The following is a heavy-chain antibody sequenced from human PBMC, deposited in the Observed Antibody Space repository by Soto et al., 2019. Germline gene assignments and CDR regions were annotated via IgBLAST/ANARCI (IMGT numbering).Heavy chain of an antibody. CDR3: ARKGAARTYYYYGMDV. Sequence: PSETLSLTCTVSGGSISSGGYYWSRIRQHPGKGLEWIGYIYYSGSTYYNPSLKSRVTISVDTSKNQFSLKLSSVTAADTAVYYCARKGAARTYYYYGMDVWGQGTTVTVSS. D-gene: IGHD1-26*01. CDR1: GGSISSGGYY. J-gene: IGHJ6*02. CDR2: IYYSGST. V-gene: IGHV4-31*03.